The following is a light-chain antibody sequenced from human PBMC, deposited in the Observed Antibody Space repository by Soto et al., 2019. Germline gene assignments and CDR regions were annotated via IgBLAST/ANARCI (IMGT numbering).Light chain of an antibody. V-gene: IGKV3-15*01. CDR3: LLHNSCPWT. CDR1: QSVSTN. CDR2: GAS. J-gene: IGKJ1*01. Sequence: EIVMTQSPATLSVSPGERATLSCRASQSVSTNLAWYQQKPGQAPRLLIFGASTRATDVPARFSGSGSGPDFTLSLSTLQSDDCALDYCLLHNSCPWTFVQGT.